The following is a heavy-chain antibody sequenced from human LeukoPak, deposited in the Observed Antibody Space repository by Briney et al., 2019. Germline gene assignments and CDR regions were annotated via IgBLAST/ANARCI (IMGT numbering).Heavy chain of an antibody. CDR2: FDPENGET. J-gene: IGHJ3*02. CDR1: GYTLTELS. D-gene: IGHD6-13*01. CDR3: ATEAAGRGGYAFDI. Sequence: ASVKVSCKVSGYTLTELSIHWVRQAPGKGLEWMGGFDPENGETIYPQKFQGRVTMTEDTSTDTAYMELSSLRSEDTAVYYCATEAAGRGGYAFDIWGQGTMVTVSS. V-gene: IGHV1-24*01.